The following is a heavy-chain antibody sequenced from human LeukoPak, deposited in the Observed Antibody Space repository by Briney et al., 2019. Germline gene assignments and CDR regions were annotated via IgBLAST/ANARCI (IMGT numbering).Heavy chain of an antibody. CDR1: GFTFTNYA. J-gene: IGHJ4*02. Sequence: GGSLRLSCAASGFTFTNYAMSWVRQAPGKGLEWVSVLTGDGGTYYADSVKGRFTNSRDDSKNTLFLQMNSLRAQDTAVYFCAKVKWKLIGYFDYWGQGTLVTVSS. D-gene: IGHD1-20*01. CDR2: LTGDGGT. V-gene: IGHV3-23*01. CDR3: AKVKWKLIGYFDY.